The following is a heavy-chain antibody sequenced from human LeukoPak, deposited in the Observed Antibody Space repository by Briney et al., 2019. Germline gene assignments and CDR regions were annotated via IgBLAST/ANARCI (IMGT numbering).Heavy chain of an antibody. J-gene: IGHJ4*02. CDR2: INHSGST. D-gene: IGHD2-15*01. CDR3: ARGGGSANY. V-gene: IGHV4-34*01. Sequence: SEALSLTCAVYGGSFSGYYWSWIRQPPGKGLEWIGEINHSGSTNYNPSLKSRVTISVDTSKNQFSLKLSSVTAADTAVYYCARGGGSANYWGQGTLVTVSS. CDR1: GGSFSGYY.